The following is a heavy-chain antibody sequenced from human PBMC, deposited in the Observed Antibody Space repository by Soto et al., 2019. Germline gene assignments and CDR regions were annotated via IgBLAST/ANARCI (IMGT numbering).Heavy chain of an antibody. J-gene: IGHJ4*02. D-gene: IGHD4-17*01. Sequence: QVQLQESGPGLVKPSQTLSLTCTVSGGSISTGGYYWTWIRQHPGKGLEWIGYIYYSGSTYYNPSLKSRVTISVDTSKNQFSLKLSSVTAAYTAVYYCARGLSVTLSDNWGQGTLVTVSS. CDR1: GGSISTGGYY. CDR3: ARGLSVTLSDN. CDR2: IYYSGST. V-gene: IGHV4-31*03.